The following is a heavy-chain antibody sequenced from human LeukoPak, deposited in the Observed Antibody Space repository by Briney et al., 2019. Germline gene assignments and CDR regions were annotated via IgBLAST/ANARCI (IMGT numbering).Heavy chain of an antibody. V-gene: IGHV1-2*06. J-gene: IGHJ4*02. Sequence: GSVKVSCKASGGTFRSYAVSWVRQAPGQGLEWMGRINPDSGGTNYAQKFQGRVTMTRDTSISTAYMELSRLRSDDTAVYYCARSQLKQPGGYWGQGTLVTVSS. CDR3: ARSQLKQPGGY. CDR1: GGTFRSYA. CDR2: INPDSGGT. D-gene: IGHD1-1*01.